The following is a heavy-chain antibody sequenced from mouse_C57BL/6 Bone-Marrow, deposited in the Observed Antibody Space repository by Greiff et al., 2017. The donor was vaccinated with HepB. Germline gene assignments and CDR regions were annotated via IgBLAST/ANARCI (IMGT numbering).Heavy chain of an antibody. D-gene: IGHD1-1*01. J-gene: IGHJ2*01. CDR1: GFTFSSYG. CDR2: ISSGGSYT. Sequence: EVQLVESGGDLVKPGGSLKLSCAASGFTFSSYGMSWVRQTPDKRLEWVATISSGGSYTYYPDSVKGRFTISRDNAKNTLYLQMSSLKSEDTAMYYCARHEGDYYGKGGDYWGQGTTLTVSS. CDR3: ARHEGDYYGKGGDY. V-gene: IGHV5-6*01.